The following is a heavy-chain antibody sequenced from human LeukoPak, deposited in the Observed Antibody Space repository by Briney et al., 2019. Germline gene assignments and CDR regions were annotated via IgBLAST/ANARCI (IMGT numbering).Heavy chain of an antibody. D-gene: IGHD4-17*01. J-gene: IGHJ4*02. V-gene: IGHV1-8*01. CDR2: MNPNSGNT. Sequence: ASVKVSCKASGYTFTSSDINWVRQATGQGLEWMGWMNPNSGNTGYAQKFQGRVTLTRDMSTTTVYMELRSLRSEDTAVYYCARDFGDYLHFDYWGQGTLVTVSS. CDR1: GYTFTSSD. CDR3: ARDFGDYLHFDY.